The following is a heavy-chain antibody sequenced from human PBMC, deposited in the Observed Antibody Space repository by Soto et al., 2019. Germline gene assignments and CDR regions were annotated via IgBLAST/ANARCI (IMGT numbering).Heavy chain of an antibody. CDR2: ISGSGGST. V-gene: IGHV3-23*01. D-gene: IGHD6-13*01. J-gene: IGHJ4*02. Sequence: EVQLLESGGGLVQPGGSLSLSCAASGFTFSSYAMSWVRQAPGKGLEWVSAISGSGGSTYYADSVKGRFTISRDNSKNQLYLQMNSLRAEDTAVYYCAKCMSSSCYFDYWGQGTLVTVSS. CDR3: AKCMSSSCYFDY. CDR1: GFTFSSYA.